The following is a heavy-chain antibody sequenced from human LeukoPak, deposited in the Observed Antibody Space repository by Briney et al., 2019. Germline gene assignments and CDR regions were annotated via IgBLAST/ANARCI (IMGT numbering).Heavy chain of an antibody. CDR3: ARSFIVSNWFDP. D-gene: IGHD2-15*01. V-gene: IGHV4-59*08. CDR2: IYYSGST. J-gene: IGHJ5*02. CDR1: GGSISSYY. Sequence: PSETLSLTCTVSGGSISSYYWSWIRQPPGKGLEWIGYIYYSGSTNCNPSLKSRVTISVDTSKNQFSLKLSSVTAADTAVYYCARSFIVSNWFDPWGQGTLVTVSS.